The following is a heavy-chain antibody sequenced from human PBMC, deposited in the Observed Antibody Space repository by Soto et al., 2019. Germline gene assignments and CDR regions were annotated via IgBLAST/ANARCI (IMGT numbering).Heavy chain of an antibody. Sequence: SETLSLTCTVSGGSITSRSHSWGWIRQPPGKGLEWIGTFYHSESTSNNPSLKSRVTISVDRSKNQFSLKLSSVTAADTAVYYCARVPDRWGQGTLVTVSS. V-gene: IGHV4-39*07. J-gene: IGHJ5*02. CDR2: FYHSEST. D-gene: IGHD2-2*01. CDR3: ARVPDR. CDR1: GGSITSRSHS.